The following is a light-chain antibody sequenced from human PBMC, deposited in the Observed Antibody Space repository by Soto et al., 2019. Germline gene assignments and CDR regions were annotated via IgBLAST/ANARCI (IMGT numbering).Light chain of an antibody. J-gene: IGKJ5*01. CDR3: QQYDSPSIT. CDR1: QDISNY. Sequence: DIQMTQSPSSLSAFVGDRVTITCQASQDISNYLNWYQQKPGKAPQLLIYDASTLKTGVPPRSSGSGSGTDFTFTISSLQPEDIATYYCQQYDSPSITLGQGTRLEIK. V-gene: IGKV1-33*01. CDR2: DAS.